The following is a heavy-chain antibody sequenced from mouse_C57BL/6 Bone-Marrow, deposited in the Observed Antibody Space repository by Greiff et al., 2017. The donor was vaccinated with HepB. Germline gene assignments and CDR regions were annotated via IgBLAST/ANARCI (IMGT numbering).Heavy chain of an antibody. V-gene: IGHV5-4*03. J-gene: IGHJ1*03. CDR2: ISDGGSYT. CDR1: GFTFSSYA. Sequence: EVNVVESGGGLVKPGGSLKLSCAASGFTFSSYAMSWVRQTPEKRLEWVATISDGGSYTYYPDNVKGRFTISRDNAKNNLYLQMSHLKSEDTAMYYCASRRVWGTGTTVTVSS. CDR3: ASRRV.